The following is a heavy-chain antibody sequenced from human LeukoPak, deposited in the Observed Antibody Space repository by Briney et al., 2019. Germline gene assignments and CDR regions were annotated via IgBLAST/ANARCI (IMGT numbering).Heavy chain of an antibody. Sequence: SVKVSCKASGGTFSSYAISWVRQAPGQGLGWMGGIIPIFGTANYAQKFQGRVTITADESTSTAYMELSSLRSEDTAVYYCARGAPLYYYDSSGYKFDYWGQGTLVTVSS. CDR3: ARGAPLYYYDSSGYKFDY. CDR2: IIPIFGTA. V-gene: IGHV1-69*13. CDR1: GGTFSSYA. J-gene: IGHJ4*02. D-gene: IGHD3-22*01.